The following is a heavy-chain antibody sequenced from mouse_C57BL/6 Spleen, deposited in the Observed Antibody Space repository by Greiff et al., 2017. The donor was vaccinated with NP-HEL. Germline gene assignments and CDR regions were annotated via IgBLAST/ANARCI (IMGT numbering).Heavy chain of an antibody. CDR2: INPNNGGT. CDR1: GYTFTDYN. J-gene: IGHJ2*01. CDR3: ATRDSSGYWYFDY. Sequence: VQLQQSGPELVKPGASVKIPCKASGYTFTDYNMDWVKQSHGKSLEWIGDINPNNGGTIYNQKFKGKATLTVDKSSSTAYMELRSLTSEDTAVYYCATRDSSGYWYFDYWGQGTTLTVSS. V-gene: IGHV1-18*01. D-gene: IGHD3-2*02.